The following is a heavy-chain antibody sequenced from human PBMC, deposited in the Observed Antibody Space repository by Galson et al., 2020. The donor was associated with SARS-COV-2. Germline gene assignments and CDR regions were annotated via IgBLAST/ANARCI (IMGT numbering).Heavy chain of an antibody. J-gene: IGHJ6*02. CDR3: ARAAYDSSGYYYYYGMDV. Sequence: SQASETLSLTCAVYGGSFSGYYWSWIRQPPGKGLEWIGEINHSGSTNYNPSLKSRVTISVDTSKNQFSLKLSSVTAADTAVYYCARAAYDSSGYYYYYGMDVWGQGTTVTVSS. D-gene: IGHD3-22*01. CDR2: INHSGST. V-gene: IGHV4-34*01. CDR1: GGSFSGYY.